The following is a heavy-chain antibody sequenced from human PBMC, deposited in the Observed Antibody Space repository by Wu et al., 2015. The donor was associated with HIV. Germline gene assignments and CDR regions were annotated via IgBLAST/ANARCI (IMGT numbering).Heavy chain of an antibody. CDR1: GASIRNTYYY. CDR2: IYHTGKT. CDR3: AREGTVRGITIKGIDY. V-gene: IGHV4-39*07. D-gene: IGHD3-10*01. J-gene: IGHJ4*02. Sequence: QVQLQESGPGLVKPSETLSLTCTVSGASIRNTYYYWGWIRQPPGKGLEWIGSIYHTGKTYYNPSLESRVSISIDTSKNQFSLNLNSVTAADTAVFYCAREGTVRGITIKGIDYWGQGILATVSS.